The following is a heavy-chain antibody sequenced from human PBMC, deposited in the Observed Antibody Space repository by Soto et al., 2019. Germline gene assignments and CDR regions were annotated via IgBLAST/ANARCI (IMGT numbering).Heavy chain of an antibody. CDR2: MSFHGSDY. CDR1: GFTFVSYA. V-gene: IGHV3-30-3*01. J-gene: IGHJ6*02. Sequence: PGGSLRLSCTASGFTFVSYAMHWVRQAPGKGLEWVAVMSFHGSDYYYSDSVKGRFTISRDNSKNTLYLQMNSLRAEDTAVYYCAKDASRAGFWSGYGMDVWGQGTTVTVYS. D-gene: IGHD3-3*01. CDR3: AKDASRAGFWSGYGMDV.